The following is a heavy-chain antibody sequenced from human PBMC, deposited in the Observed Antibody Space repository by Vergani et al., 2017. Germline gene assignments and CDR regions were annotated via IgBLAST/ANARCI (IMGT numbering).Heavy chain of an antibody. CDR2: IYTSGST. CDR1: GGSISSGSYY. Sequence: QVQLQESGPGLVKPSQTLSLTCTVSGGSISSGSYYWSWIRQPAGKGLEWIGRIYTSGSTNYNPSLKSRVTISVDTSKNQFSLKLSSVTAADTAVHYCARVVGYYDSSGYFHYFDYWGQGTLVTVSS. CDR3: ARVVGYYDSSGYFHYFDY. V-gene: IGHV4-61*02. J-gene: IGHJ4*02. D-gene: IGHD3-22*01.